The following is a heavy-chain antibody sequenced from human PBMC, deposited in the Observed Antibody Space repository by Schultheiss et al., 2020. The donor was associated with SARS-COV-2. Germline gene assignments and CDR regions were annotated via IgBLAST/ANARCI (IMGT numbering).Heavy chain of an antibody. CDR2: INPNSGGT. D-gene: IGHD4-17*01. V-gene: IGHV1-2*02. Sequence: ASVKVSCKASGYTFTSYGISWVRQAPGQGLEWMGWINPNSGGTNYAQKFQGRVTMTRDTSISTAYMELSRLRSDDTAVYYCARQYPLHDYGDYGKVDYWGQGTLVTVSS. CDR3: ARQYPLHDYGDYGKVDY. CDR1: GYTFTSYG. J-gene: IGHJ4*02.